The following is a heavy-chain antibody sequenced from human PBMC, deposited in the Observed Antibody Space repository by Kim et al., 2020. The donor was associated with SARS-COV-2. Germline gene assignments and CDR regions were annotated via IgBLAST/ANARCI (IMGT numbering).Heavy chain of an antibody. CDR3: ARLGGYNWNDYGMDV. CDR2: IYPGDSDT. D-gene: IGHD1-1*01. Sequence: GESLKISCKGSGYSFTSYWIGWVRQMPGKGLEWMGIIYPGDSDTRYSPSFQGQVTISADKSISTAYLQWRSLKASDTAMYYCARLGGYNWNDYGMDVWGQGTTVTVSS. V-gene: IGHV5-51*01. J-gene: IGHJ6*02. CDR1: GYSFTSYW.